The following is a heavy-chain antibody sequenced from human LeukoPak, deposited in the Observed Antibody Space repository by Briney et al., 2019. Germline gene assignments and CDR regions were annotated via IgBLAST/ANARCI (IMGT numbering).Heavy chain of an antibody. CDR3: ARDHMVRGVIMAFDI. J-gene: IGHJ3*02. V-gene: IGHV3-21*01. Sequence: PGGSLRLSCAASGFTFSNYNMNWVRQAPGKGLEWVSSISSSSSYIYYADSVKGRFTISRDNAKNSLYLQMNSLRAEDTAVYYCARDHMVRGVIMAFDIWGQGTMVTVSS. CDR2: ISSSSSYI. CDR1: GFTFSNYN. D-gene: IGHD3-10*01.